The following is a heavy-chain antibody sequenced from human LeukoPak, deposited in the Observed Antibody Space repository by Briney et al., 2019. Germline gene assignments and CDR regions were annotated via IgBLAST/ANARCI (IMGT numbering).Heavy chain of an antibody. D-gene: IGHD6-19*01. J-gene: IGHJ5*02. CDR1: GISISSSSYY. Sequence: SETLSLTCTVSGISISSSSYYWGWIRQPPGKGLEWIGSIYYSGSTYYNPSLKSRVTISVDTSKNQFSLKLSSVTAADTAVYYCARQRSGFNWFDPWGQGTLVTVSS. CDR2: IYYSGST. V-gene: IGHV4-39*01. CDR3: ARQRSGFNWFDP.